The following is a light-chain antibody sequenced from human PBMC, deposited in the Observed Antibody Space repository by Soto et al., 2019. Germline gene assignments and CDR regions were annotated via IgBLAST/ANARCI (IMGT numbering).Light chain of an antibody. CDR1: SSDVGRYNF. CDR2: EVS. J-gene: IGLJ3*02. V-gene: IGLV2-14*01. Sequence: QSALTQPASVSGSPGQSITISCTGTSSDVGRYNFVSWYQQHPGKAPKLMIYEVSNRPSGVSYRFSGSKSGNTASLTISGLQAEDEADYYCSSCTTSSTRVFGGGTKVTVL. CDR3: SSCTTSSTRV.